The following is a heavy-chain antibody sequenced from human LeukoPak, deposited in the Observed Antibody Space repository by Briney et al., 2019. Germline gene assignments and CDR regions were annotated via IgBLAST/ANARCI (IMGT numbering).Heavy chain of an antibody. Sequence: SQTLSLTCTVSGGSISSGGYCWSWIRQHPGQGLEWNGYIYYSGSTYYNPSLNSRITISVDTTKNQFSLKLIPVTAADTAVYYCARMEYYYDSSGYYLGWSDPWGQGTLVTVSS. D-gene: IGHD3-22*01. CDR3: ARMEYYYDSSGYYLGWSDP. V-gene: IGHV4-31*03. CDR2: IYYSGST. J-gene: IGHJ5*02. CDR1: GGSISSGGYC.